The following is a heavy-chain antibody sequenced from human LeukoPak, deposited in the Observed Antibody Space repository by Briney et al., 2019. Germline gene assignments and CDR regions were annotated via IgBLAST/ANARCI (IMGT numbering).Heavy chain of an antibody. CDR3: ARHLSYSSNFDY. CDR2: IYYSGST. J-gene: IGHJ4*02. V-gene: IGHV4-39*01. D-gene: IGHD6-13*01. Sequence: SETLSLTCKVSGGSISSSGSYWGWIRQPPGKGLEWIGSIYYSGSTYYNPSLKSRVTISVDTSKNQLSLKLSSVTAADTAVYYCARHLSYSSNFDYWGQGTLVTVSS. CDR1: GGSISSSGSY.